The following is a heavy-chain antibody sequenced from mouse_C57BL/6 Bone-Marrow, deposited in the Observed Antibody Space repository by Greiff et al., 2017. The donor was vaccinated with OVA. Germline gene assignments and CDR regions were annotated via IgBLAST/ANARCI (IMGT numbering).Heavy chain of an antibody. CDR3: VRGSSYGAWFAY. D-gene: IGHD1-1*01. CDR2: IRSKSSNYAT. CDR1: GFTFNTSA. V-gene: IGHV10-3*01. Sequence: EVKVVESGGGLVQPKGSLKLSCAASGFTFNTSAMHWVRQAPGKGLEWVARIRSKSSNYATYYADSVKDRFTISRDDSQSMLYLQMNNLKTEDTAMYYCVRGSSYGAWFAYWGQGTLVTVSA. J-gene: IGHJ3*01.